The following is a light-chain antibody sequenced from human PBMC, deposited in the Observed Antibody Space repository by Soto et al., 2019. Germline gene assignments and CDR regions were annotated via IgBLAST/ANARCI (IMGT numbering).Light chain of an antibody. CDR1: SSDY. J-gene: IGLJ1*01. Sequence: QSVLTLPASVSGSPGQSITISCTGTSSDYVSWYQQYPGKAPKLLIYDVTIRPSGVSHRFSGSKSGDTASLTISGLLPEDEADYYCSSYPGGNTYVFGIGTQLTVL. CDR2: DVT. CDR3: SSYPGGNTYV. V-gene: IGLV2-14*03.